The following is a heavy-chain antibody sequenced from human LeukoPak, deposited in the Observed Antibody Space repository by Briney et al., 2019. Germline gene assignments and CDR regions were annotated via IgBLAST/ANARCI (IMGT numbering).Heavy chain of an antibody. CDR2: INPSGGST. D-gene: IGHD2-15*01. CDR1: GGTFSSYA. J-gene: IGHJ3*02. CDR3: ARRRRIVVVVAATSDAFDI. Sequence: ASVKVSCKASGGTFSSYAISWVRQAPGQGLEWMGIINPSGGSTSYAQKFQGRVTMTRDTSTSTVYMELSSLRSEDTAVYYCARRRRIVVVVAATSDAFDIWGQGTMVTVSS. V-gene: IGHV1-46*01.